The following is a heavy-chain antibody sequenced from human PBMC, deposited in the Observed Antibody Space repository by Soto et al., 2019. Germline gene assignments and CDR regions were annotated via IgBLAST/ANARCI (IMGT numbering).Heavy chain of an antibody. J-gene: IGHJ4*02. CDR2: ISSSGDDI. V-gene: IGHV3-21*01. CDR1: GFTFSSDS. Sequence: EAQLVESGGGLVKPGGSLRLSCAGSGFTFSSDSMNWVRQAPGKGLEWVSSISSSGDDIHYADSVKGRFTISRDNANKLLYLQMNRLGAEYTAVYYCAGADYRYGYCFDYWGQGTLVTVSS. CDR3: AGADYRYGYCFDY. D-gene: IGHD5-18*01.